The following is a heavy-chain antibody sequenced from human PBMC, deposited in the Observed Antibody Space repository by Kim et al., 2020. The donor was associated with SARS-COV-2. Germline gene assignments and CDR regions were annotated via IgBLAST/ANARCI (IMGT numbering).Heavy chain of an antibody. Sequence: ASVKVSCKASGYTFTSYDINWVRQATGQGLEWMGWMNPNSGNTGYAQKFQGRVTMTRNTSISTAYMELSSLRSEDTAVYYCARAKPSGSFWGSRHYYYYYGMDVWGQGTTVTVSS. J-gene: IGHJ6*02. CDR1: GYTFTSYD. CDR2: MNPNSGNT. D-gene: IGHD1-26*01. V-gene: IGHV1-8*01. CDR3: ARAKPSGSFWGSRHYYYYYGMDV.